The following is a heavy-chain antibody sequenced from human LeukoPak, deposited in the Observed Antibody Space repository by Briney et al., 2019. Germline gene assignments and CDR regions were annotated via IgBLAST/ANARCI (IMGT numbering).Heavy chain of an antibody. CDR2: IYHSGST. Sequence: PSETLSLTCAVSGGSISSGGYSWSWIRQPPGKGLEWIGYIYHSGSTYYNPPLKSRVTISVDRSKNQFSLKLSSVTAADTAVYYCARVPAHYDFWSGYSARDAFDIWGQGTMVTVSS. J-gene: IGHJ3*02. V-gene: IGHV4-30-2*01. D-gene: IGHD3-3*01. CDR3: ARVPAHYDFWSGYSARDAFDI. CDR1: GGSISSGGYS.